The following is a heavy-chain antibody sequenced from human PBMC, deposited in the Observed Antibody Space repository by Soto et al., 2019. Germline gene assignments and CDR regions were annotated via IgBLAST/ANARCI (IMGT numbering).Heavy chain of an antibody. CDR1: GYGINSSG. CDR3: ARGIPIAVAGNDAFDI. J-gene: IGHJ3*02. V-gene: IGHV1-18*04. CDR2: ISAYNGNT. Sequence: CEECGYGINSSGRRWLQQEQGQGLEWMGWISAYNGNTNYAQKLQGRVTMTTDTSTSTAYMELRSLRSDGTAVYYCARGIPIAVAGNDAFDIWGQGTMVPSPQ. D-gene: IGHD6-19*01.